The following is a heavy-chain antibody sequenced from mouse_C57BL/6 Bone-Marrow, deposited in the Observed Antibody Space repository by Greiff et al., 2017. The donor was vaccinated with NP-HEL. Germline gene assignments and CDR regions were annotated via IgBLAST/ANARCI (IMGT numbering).Heavy chain of an antibody. V-gene: IGHV1-64*01. CDR3: ARRGTNGPTGGFAY. CDR2: IHPNSGST. CDR1: GYTFTSYW. D-gene: IGHD1-3*01. J-gene: IGHJ3*01. Sequence: QVQLQQPGAELVKPGASVKLSCKASGYTFTSYWMHWVKQRPGQGLEWIGMIHPNSGSTNYNEKFKSKATLTVDKSSSTAYMQLSSLTSEDSAVYYCARRGTNGPTGGFAYWGQGTLVTVSA.